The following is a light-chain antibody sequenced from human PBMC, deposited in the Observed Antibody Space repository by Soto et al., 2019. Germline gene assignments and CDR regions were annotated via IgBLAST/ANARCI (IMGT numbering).Light chain of an antibody. V-gene: IGLV3-9*01. J-gene: IGLJ3*02. CDR1: NIGSKN. Sequence: SYELTQPLSVSVALGQTARITCGGNNIGSKNVHWYQQKPGQAPVLVIYSDSNRPSGITERLSGSNSGNTATLTISRAQAGDEADYYCQVWDSSTARVFGGGTKLTVL. CDR2: SDS. CDR3: QVWDSSTARV.